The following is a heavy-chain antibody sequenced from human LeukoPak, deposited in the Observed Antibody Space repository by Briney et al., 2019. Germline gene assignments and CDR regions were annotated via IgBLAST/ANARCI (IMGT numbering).Heavy chain of an antibody. CDR3: ARAESGYGAFDI. CDR1: GYTFTSYD. Sequence: ASVKVSCKASGYTFTSYDINWVRQANGQGLEWMGWMNPNSGNTGYAQKFQGRVTMTRNTSISTAYMELSSLRSEDTAVYYCARAESGYGAFDIWGQGTMVTVSS. CDR2: MNPNSGNT. D-gene: IGHD5-18*01. V-gene: IGHV1-8*01. J-gene: IGHJ3*02.